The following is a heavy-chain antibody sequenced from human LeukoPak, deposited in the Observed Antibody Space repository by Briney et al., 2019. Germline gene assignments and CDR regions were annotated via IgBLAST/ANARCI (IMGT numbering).Heavy chain of an antibody. CDR3: ARGTYYYDSSVYYFPFDI. J-gene: IGHJ3*02. V-gene: IGHV4-59*01. Sequence: SETLSLTCTVSGGSINSYYWIWIRQPAGKGLEWIGYIYYSGSTNYNPSLKSRVTISVDTSKNQFSLKLSSVTAADTAVYYCARGTYYYDSSVYYFPFDIWGQGTMVTVSS. D-gene: IGHD3-22*01. CDR2: IYYSGST. CDR1: GGSINSYY.